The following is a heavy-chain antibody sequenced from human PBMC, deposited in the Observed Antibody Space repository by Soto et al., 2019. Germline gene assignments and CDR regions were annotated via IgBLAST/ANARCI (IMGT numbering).Heavy chain of an antibody. D-gene: IGHD5-18*01. CDR1: GFTFSSYG. CDR2: IWYDGSNK. Sequence: PGGSLRLSCAASGFTFSSYGMHWVRQAPGKGLEWVAVIWYDGSNKYYADSVKGRFTISRDNSKNTLYLQMNSLRAEDTAVYYCARDFGGYSYGALDYWGQGTLVTVSS. J-gene: IGHJ4*02. CDR3: ARDFGGYSYGALDY. V-gene: IGHV3-33*01.